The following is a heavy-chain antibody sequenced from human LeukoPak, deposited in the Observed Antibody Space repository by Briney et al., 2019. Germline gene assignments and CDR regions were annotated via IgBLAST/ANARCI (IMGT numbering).Heavy chain of an antibody. CDR2: INSDGSST. D-gene: IGHD2-2*01. CDR1: GFTFSSYW. V-gene: IGHV3-74*01. J-gene: IGHJ4*02. CDR3: ASVTSCYGCVDY. Sequence: PGGSLRLSCAASGFTFSSYWMHWVRQAPGKGLVWVSRINSDGSSTSYADSVKGRFTISRDNAKNTLYLQMNSLRAEDTAVYYCASVTSCYGCVDYWGQGTLATVSS.